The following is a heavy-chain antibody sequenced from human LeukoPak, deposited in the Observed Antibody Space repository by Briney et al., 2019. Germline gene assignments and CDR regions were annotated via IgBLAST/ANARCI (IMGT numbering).Heavy chain of an antibody. Sequence: ASVKVSCKASGYTFTGYYMHWVRQAPGQGLEWMGWINPNSGNTGYAQKFQGRVTMTRNTSISTAYMELSSLRSEDTAVYYCARSRLKAVAGENLSYYYYYYMDVWGKGTTVTISS. CDR2: INPNSGNT. D-gene: IGHD6-19*01. CDR3: ARSRLKAVAGENLSYYYYYYMDV. V-gene: IGHV1-8*02. J-gene: IGHJ6*03. CDR1: GYTFTGYY.